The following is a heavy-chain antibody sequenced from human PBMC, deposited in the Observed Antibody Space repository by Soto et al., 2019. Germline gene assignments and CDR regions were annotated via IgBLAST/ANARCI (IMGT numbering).Heavy chain of an antibody. J-gene: IGHJ4*01. CDR3: ARGPPDYSTSGYVGDY. CDR1: GYTFTSYA. D-gene: IGHD6-13*01. V-gene: IGHV1-3*01. Sequence: ASVKVSCKASGYTFTSYAMHWVRQAPGQRLEWMGWINAGNGNTKYSQKFQGRVTITRDTSASTAYMELSSLRSEDTAVYYCARGPPDYSTSGYVGDYWGQGALVTVS. CDR2: INAGNGNT.